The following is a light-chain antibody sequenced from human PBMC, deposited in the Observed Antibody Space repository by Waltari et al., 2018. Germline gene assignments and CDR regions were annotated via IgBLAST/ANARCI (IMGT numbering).Light chain of an antibody. V-gene: IGKV1-39*01. J-gene: IGKJ2*01. CDR3: QQSYTTPYT. Sequence: DIQMTQSPSSLSVSVGDRATITCLASQLVDNFLNWYQQKPGQAPSLLIYAASSLQSGVPSRFSGRGSGTDFTLTISSLQPEDFATYYCQQSYTTPYTFGQGTRLDIK. CDR1: QLVDNF. CDR2: AAS.